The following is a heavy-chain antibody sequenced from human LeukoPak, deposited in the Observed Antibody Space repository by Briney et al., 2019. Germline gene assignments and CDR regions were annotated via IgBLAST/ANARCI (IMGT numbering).Heavy chain of an antibody. CDR1: GGSISSYY. D-gene: IGHD3-3*01. V-gene: IGHV4-59*12. Sequence: ASETLSLTCTVSGGSISSYYWSWIRQPPGKGLEWIGYIYYSGSTNYNPSLKSRVTISVDTSKNQFSLKLSSVTAADTAVYYCARESLIFGVVSDFDYWGQGTLVTVSS. CDR2: IYYSGST. CDR3: ARESLIFGVVSDFDY. J-gene: IGHJ4*02.